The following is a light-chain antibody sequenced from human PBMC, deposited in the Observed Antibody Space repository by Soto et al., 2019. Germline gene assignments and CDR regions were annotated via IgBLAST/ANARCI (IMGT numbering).Light chain of an antibody. J-gene: IGKJ4*01. CDR2: DAS. V-gene: IGKV1-5*01. Sequence: DIQMTQSPSTLSASLGDRVTITWGASQSVRSWLAWYQQKTGTAPKLLIFDASRLESGVPSRFSGSGYGTEFTLTISSLQPDDFATYYCQQYDNYPLTFGGGTKVDIK. CDR1: QSVRSW. CDR3: QQYDNYPLT.